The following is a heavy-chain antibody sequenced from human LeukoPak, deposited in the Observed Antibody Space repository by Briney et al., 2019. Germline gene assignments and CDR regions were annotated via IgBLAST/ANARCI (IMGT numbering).Heavy chain of an antibody. CDR3: ARKRQWPTNWFDP. V-gene: IGHV1-2*02. D-gene: IGHD6-19*01. CDR2: INPSSGGT. CDR1: GYTFTGYY. Sequence: ASVKVSCKASGYTFTGYYMHWVRQAPGQGLEWMGWINPSSGGTNYAQKFQGRVTMTRDTSISTAYMELSRLRSDDTAVYYCARKRQWPTNWFDPWGQGTLVTVSS. J-gene: IGHJ5*02.